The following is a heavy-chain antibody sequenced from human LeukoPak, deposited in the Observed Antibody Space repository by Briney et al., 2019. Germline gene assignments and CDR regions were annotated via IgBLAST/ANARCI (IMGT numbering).Heavy chain of an antibody. CDR2: IYYSGST. J-gene: IGHJ4*02. D-gene: IGHD3-3*01. V-gene: IGHV4-59*01. CDR3: ARDLRFFDY. Sequence: PLETLSLTCTVSGGSISSYYWSWIRQPPGKGLEWIGYIYYSGSTNYNPSLKSRVTISVDTSKNQFSLKLSSVTAADTAVYYCARDLRFFDYWGQGTLVTVSS. CDR1: GGSISSYY.